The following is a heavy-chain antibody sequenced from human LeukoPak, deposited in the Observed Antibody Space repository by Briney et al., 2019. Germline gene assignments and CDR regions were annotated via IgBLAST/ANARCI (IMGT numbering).Heavy chain of an antibody. Sequence: SVKVSRKASGGTFSSYAISWVRQAPGQGLEWMGGIIPIFGTANYAQKFQGRVTITADESTSTAYMELRSLRSDDTAVYYCARNAYCGGDCYLYYFDYWGQGTLVTVSS. CDR2: IIPIFGTA. D-gene: IGHD2-21*02. J-gene: IGHJ4*02. V-gene: IGHV1-69*01. CDR1: GGTFSSYA. CDR3: ARNAYCGGDCYLYYFDY.